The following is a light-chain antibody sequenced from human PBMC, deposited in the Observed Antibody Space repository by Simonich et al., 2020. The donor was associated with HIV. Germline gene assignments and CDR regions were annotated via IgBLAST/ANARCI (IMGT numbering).Light chain of an antibody. J-gene: IGKJ1*01. Sequence: DIVMTQSPDSLPVSLGERATINCKSSQRVLYSSNNKNYLAWYQQKPGHPPKLLIYWASTRESGVPDRFSGSGSGTDFTLTISSLQAEDVAVYYCQQYYSTPPTFGQGTKVEIK. CDR2: WAS. CDR1: QRVLYSSNNKNY. CDR3: QQYYSTPPT. V-gene: IGKV4-1*01.